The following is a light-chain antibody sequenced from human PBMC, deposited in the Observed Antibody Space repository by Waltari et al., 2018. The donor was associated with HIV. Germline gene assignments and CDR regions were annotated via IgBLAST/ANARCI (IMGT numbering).Light chain of an antibody. CDR3: AAWDDSLTGSHVI. J-gene: IGLJ2*01. CDR2: SNS. Sequence: QSVLSQPPSASGTPGQRVTISCSGSRSNIGRNTVHWYQQLPGTAPKLLIYSNSQRPSGVPYRFSGSKSGTSASLAISGLQSEDEAEYYCAAWDDSLTGSHVIFGGGTKLTVL. V-gene: IGLV1-44*01. CDR1: RSNIGRNT.